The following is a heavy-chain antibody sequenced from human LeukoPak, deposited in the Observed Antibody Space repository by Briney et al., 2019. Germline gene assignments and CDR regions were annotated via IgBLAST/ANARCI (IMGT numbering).Heavy chain of an antibody. Sequence: GESLKISCQGSGYSFTSYWIGWVRQMPGKGLEWMGIIYPGDSDTRYSPSFQGQVTISADKSISTAYLQWSSLKASDTAMYYCARVVSSSAWWFDPWGQGTLVTVSS. CDR1: GYSFTSYW. D-gene: IGHD6-6*01. CDR3: ARVVSSSAWWFDP. J-gene: IGHJ5*02. CDR2: IYPGDSDT. V-gene: IGHV5-51*01.